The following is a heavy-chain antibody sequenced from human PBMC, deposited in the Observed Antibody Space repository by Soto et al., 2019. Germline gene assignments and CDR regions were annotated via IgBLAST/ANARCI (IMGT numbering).Heavy chain of an antibody. CDR3: ARQARCSGGSCSWFDP. V-gene: IGHV4-39*01. Sequence: SETLSLTCTVSGGSISSSSYYWGWIRQPPGKGLEWIGTFYYSGSTYYNPSLKSRVTISVDTSKNQFSLKLSSVTAADTAVYYCARQARCSGGSCSWFDPWGQGNLVTVSS. D-gene: IGHD2-15*01. CDR1: GGSISSSSYY. J-gene: IGHJ5*02. CDR2: FYYSGST.